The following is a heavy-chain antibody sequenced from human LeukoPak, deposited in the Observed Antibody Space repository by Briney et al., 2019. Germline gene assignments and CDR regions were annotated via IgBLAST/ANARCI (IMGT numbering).Heavy chain of an antibody. J-gene: IGHJ4*02. D-gene: IGHD2-15*01. CDR1: GYTFTGYY. Sequence: ASVKVSCKASGYTFTGYYMHWVRQAPGQGLEWMGWINPNSGGTNYAQKFQGRVTMTRDTSISTAYMELSRLRSDDTAVYYRARVYHRTDIVVVVAATRFDYWGQGTLVTVSS. V-gene: IGHV1-2*02. CDR3: ARVYHRTDIVVVVAATRFDY. CDR2: INPNSGGT.